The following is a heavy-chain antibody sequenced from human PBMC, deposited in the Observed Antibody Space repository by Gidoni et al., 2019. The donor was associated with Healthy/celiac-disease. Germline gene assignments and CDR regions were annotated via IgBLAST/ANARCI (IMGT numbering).Heavy chain of an antibody. CDR1: GFTFSSYR. D-gene: IGHD4-17*01. CDR3: ARLTTVVDFDY. V-gene: IGHV3-21*01. CDR2: ISISSSYI. J-gene: IGHJ4*02. Sequence: VQLVESGGGMVEPGGSVRLSCAASGFTFSSYRMNWVRQAPGKGLEWVSSISISSSYIYYADSVKGRFTISRDNAKNSLYLQMNSLRAEDTAVYYCARLTTVVDFDYWGQGTLVTVSS.